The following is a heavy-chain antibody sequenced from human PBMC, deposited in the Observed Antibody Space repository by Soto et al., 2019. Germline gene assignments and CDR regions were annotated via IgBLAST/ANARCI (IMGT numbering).Heavy chain of an antibody. Sequence: GASVKVSCKASGYTFTSYAMHWVRQAPGQRLEWMGWINAGNGNTKYSQKFQGRVTITRDTSASTAYMELSSLRSEDTAVYYCARDRYCSSTSCHDAFDIWGQGTMVTVSS. CDR2: INAGNGNT. CDR3: ARDRYCSSTSCHDAFDI. CDR1: GYTFTSYA. J-gene: IGHJ3*02. V-gene: IGHV1-3*01. D-gene: IGHD2-2*01.